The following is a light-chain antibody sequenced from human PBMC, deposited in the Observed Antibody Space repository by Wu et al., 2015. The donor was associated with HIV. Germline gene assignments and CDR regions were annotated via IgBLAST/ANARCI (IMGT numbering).Light chain of an antibody. CDR2: DAS. J-gene: IGKJ4*01. CDR1: QSITVS. CDR3: QQRRNWPVT. Sequence: EIVLTQSPATLALSPGERATLSCRASQSITVSLAWYQQTPGQAPRLLIYDASNRATGIPARFSGSGSGTDFTLTISSLEPEDFAIYYCQQRRNWPVTFGGGTKVEIK. V-gene: IGKV3-11*01.